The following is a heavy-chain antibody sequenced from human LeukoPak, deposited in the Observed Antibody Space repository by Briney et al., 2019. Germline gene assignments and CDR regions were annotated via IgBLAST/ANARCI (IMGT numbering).Heavy chain of an antibody. Sequence: GASVKVSCKASGGTFSSYAISWVRQAPGQGLEWMGGIIPIFGTANYAQKFQGRVTITADESTSTAYMELSSLRSADTAVYYCASVYKYGMDVWGQGTTVIVSS. V-gene: IGHV1-69*13. CDR2: IIPIFGTA. CDR1: GGTFSSYA. CDR3: ASVYKYGMDV. J-gene: IGHJ6*02.